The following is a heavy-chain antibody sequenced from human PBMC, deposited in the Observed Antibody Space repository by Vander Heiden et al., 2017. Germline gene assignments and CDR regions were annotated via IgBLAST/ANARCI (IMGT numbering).Heavy chain of an antibody. CDR3: AKGPGIAARPRGYFDY. CDR1: GFTFSSYA. CDR2: ISGSGGST. V-gene: IGHV3-23*01. Sequence: EGQLLESGGGVVQPGGSLRLSCAASGFTFSSYAMSWVRQAPGKGLEWVSAISGSGGSTYYADSVKGRFTISRDNSKNTLYLQMNSLRAEDTAVFYCAKGPGIAARPRGYFDYWGQGTLVTVSS. J-gene: IGHJ4*02. D-gene: IGHD6-6*01.